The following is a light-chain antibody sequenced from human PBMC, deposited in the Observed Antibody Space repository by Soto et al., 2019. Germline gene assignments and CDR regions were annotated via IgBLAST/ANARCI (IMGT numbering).Light chain of an antibody. CDR2: WAS. V-gene: IGKV4-1*01. Sequence: DIVMTQSPDSLPVSLGERATINCKSSQSVLYSSNNKNYLAWYQQKPGQPPKLLVYWASTRESGVPDRFSGSGSGTDFTLPISSLQAEDVAVYYCQQYYATSVTFGGGTKVEIK. J-gene: IGKJ4*01. CDR3: QQYYATSVT. CDR1: QSVLYSSNNKNY.